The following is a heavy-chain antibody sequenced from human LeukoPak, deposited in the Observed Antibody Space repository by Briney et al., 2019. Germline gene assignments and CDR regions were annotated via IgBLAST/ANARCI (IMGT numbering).Heavy chain of an antibody. CDR3: ARSVAVAGSPLGY. V-gene: IGHV1-2*02. CDR1: GYTFTGYY. Sequence: ASVKVSCKASGYTFTGYYMHWVRQAPGQGLAWMGWINPNSGGTNYAQKFQGRVTMTRDTSISTAYMDLSRLKTDDTAVYYCARSVAVAGSPLGYWGQGTLVTVSS. CDR2: INPNSGGT. J-gene: IGHJ4*02. D-gene: IGHD6-19*01.